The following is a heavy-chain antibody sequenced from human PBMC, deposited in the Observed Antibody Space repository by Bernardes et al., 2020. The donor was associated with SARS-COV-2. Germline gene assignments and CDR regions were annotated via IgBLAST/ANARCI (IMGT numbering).Heavy chain of an antibody. Sequence: ASVKVSCKASGYTFTCYYMHWVRQAPGQGLEWMGRNNPNSGGTNYAQKFQGRVTMTRDTSISTAYMELSRLRSDDTAVYYCAREGNSHRSPYWGQGTLVTVAS. V-gene: IGHV1-2*06. J-gene: IGHJ4*02. D-gene: IGHD1-26*01. CDR3: AREGNSHRSPY. CDR2: NNPNSGGT. CDR1: GYTFTCYY.